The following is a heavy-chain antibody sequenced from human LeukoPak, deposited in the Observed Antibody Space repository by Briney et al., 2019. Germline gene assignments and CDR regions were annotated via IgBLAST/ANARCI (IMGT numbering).Heavy chain of an antibody. CDR2: IKEDGSEK. D-gene: IGHD3-10*02. J-gene: IGHJ6*04. Sequence: PWRSLRLSCAASGFTFSSYAMHWVRQAPGKGLEWVANIKEDGSEKYYVESVNGRFTISRDNAKNSLYLQMNSLRAEDTAVYYCAELGITMIGGVWGKGTTVTISS. V-gene: IGHV3-7*01. CDR3: AELGITMIGGV. CDR1: GFTFSSYA.